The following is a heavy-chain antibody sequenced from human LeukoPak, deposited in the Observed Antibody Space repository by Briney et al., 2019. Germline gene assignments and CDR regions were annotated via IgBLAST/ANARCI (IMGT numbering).Heavy chain of an antibody. V-gene: IGHV3-53*01. CDR2: IYSGGST. CDR3: ARGGSSWSLDY. Sequence: GGPLRLSCAASGFTVSSNYMSWVRQAPGKGLEWVSVIYSGGSTYYADSVKGRFTISRDNSKNTLYLQLNSLRAEDTAVYYCARGGSSWSLDYWGQGTLVTVSS. J-gene: IGHJ4*02. CDR1: GFTVSSNY. D-gene: IGHD6-13*01.